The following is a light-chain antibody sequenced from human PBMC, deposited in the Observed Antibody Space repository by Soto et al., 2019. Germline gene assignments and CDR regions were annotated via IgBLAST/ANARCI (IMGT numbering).Light chain of an antibody. V-gene: IGKV2-28*01. J-gene: IGKJ5*01. CDR3: MQGLHIPIT. CDR2: LGS. CDR1: QSLLHSNGKNY. Sequence: DCVMTQSPLSLAVTPGEPAAISCRSNQSLLHSNGKNYLDWFLQKPGQSPQVLINLGSNRASGVPDMFSGSGSVTDFTLKISRVEAEDVGVYYCMQGLHIPITFGQGTRLEIK.